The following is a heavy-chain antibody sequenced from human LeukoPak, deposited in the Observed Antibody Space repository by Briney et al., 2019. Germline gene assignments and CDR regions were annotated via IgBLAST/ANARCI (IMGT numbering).Heavy chain of an antibody. CDR1: GGTFSSYA. D-gene: IGHD5-12*01. Sequence: ASVKVSCKASGGTFSSYAISWVRQAPGQGLEWMGGIIPIFGTANYAQKFQGRVTITADESTSTAYMELSGLRSEDTAVYYCARAAVATFYDQLVYWGQGTLVTVSS. J-gene: IGHJ4*02. CDR3: ARAAVATFYDQLVY. CDR2: IIPIFGTA. V-gene: IGHV1-69*13.